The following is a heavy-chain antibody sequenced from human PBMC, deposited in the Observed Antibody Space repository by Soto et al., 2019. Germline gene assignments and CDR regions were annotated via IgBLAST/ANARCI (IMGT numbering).Heavy chain of an antibody. CDR2: IYYSGST. CDR3: ARHNSSGVWQWLVQPYYYYGMDV. D-gene: IGHD6-19*01. V-gene: IGHV4-39*01. J-gene: IGHJ6*02. CDR1: GGSISSSGYY. Sequence: SETLSLTCTVSGGSISSSGYYWGWIRQPPGKGLEWIGSIYYSGSTYYNPSLKSRVTISVDTSKNQFSLKLSSVTAADTAVYYCARHNSSGVWQWLVQPYYYYGMDVWGQGTTVTVSS.